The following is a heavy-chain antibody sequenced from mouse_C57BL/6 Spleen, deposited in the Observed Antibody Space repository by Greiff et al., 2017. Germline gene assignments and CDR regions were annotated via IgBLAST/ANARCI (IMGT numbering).Heavy chain of an antibody. V-gene: IGHV1-74*01. D-gene: IGHD1-1*01. Sequence: QVQLKQPGAELVKPGASVKVSCKASGYTFTSYWMHWVKQRPGQGLEWIGRIHPSDSDTNYNQKFKGKATLTVDKSSSTAYMQLSSLTSEDSAVXYCAIEGNGSRFAYWGQGTLVTVSA. CDR2: IHPSDSDT. CDR3: AIEGNGSRFAY. CDR1: GYTFTSYW. J-gene: IGHJ3*01.